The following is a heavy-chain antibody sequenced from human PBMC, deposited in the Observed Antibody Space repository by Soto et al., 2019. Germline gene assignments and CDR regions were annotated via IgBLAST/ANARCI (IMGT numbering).Heavy chain of an antibody. D-gene: IGHD3-22*01. J-gene: IGHJ6*02. CDR2: IYHSGST. Sequence: SETLSLTCTVSGGSVNSDSYYWSWIRQPPGKGLEWIGEIYHSGSTNYNPSLKSRVTISVDKSKNQFSLKLSSVTAADTAVYYCARSPDSSGYYPRWYYYGMDVWGQGTTVTAP. V-gene: IGHV4-61*01. CDR1: GGSVNSDSYY. CDR3: ARSPDSSGYYPRWYYYGMDV.